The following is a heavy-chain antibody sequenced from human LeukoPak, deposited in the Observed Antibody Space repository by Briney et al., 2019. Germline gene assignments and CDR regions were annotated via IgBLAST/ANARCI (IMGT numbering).Heavy chain of an antibody. D-gene: IGHD2-2*01. CDR1: GFTFSSYW. Sequence: GGSLRLSCAASGFTFSSYWMHWVRQAPGKGLVWVSRINSDGSSTSYADSVQGRFTISRDNAKNTLYLQMNSLRAEDTAVYYCARDRVYCSSTSCAADYGMDVWGQGTTVTVSS. V-gene: IGHV3-74*01. CDR3: ARDRVYCSSTSCAADYGMDV. J-gene: IGHJ6*02. CDR2: INSDGSST.